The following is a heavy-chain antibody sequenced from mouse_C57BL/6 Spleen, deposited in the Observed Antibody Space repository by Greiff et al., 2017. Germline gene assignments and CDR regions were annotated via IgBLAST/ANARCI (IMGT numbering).Heavy chain of an antibody. Sequence: EVQLQQSGPGLVNPSQSLSLTCSVTGYSITSGYYWNWIRQFPGNKLEWMGYISYDGSNNYNPSLNNRISITRDTSKNQFFLKLNSVTTEDTATYYCARGGSNWGERAWFAYWGQGTLVTVSA. CDR1: GYSITSGYY. CDR2: ISYDGSN. V-gene: IGHV3-6*01. J-gene: IGHJ3*01. CDR3: ARGGSNWGERAWFAY. D-gene: IGHD4-1*01.